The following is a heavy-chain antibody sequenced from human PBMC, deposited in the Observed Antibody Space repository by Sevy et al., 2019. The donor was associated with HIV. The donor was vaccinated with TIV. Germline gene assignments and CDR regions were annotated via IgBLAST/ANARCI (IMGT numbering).Heavy chain of an antibody. CDR3: ARGPPRGFYYYYGMDV. Sequence: ASVKVSCKASGYTFTSYDINWVRQATGQGLEWMGWMNPNSGNTGYAQKFQGRVTMTRNTSISTAYMELRSLRSEDTAVYYCARGPPRGFYYYYGMDVWGQGTTVTVSS. CDR1: GYTFTSYD. CDR2: MNPNSGNT. V-gene: IGHV1-8*01. D-gene: IGHD3-10*01. J-gene: IGHJ6*02.